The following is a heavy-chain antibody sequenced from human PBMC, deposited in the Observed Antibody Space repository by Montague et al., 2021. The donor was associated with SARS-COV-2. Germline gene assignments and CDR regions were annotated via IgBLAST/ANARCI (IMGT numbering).Heavy chain of an antibody. CDR3: ARGAGTITMMLVVITGAGWSFDL. Sequence: SETLSLTCAVHGGSFSGYYWSWIRQPPGKGLEWIGEINHSGSTHYNPSLKSRVSISVDTSKNQFSLRLSSVTAADTAVYYCARGAGTITMMLVVITGAGWSFDLWGRGTLVTVS. CDR1: GGSFSGYY. D-gene: IGHD3-22*01. CDR2: INHSGST. V-gene: IGHV4-34*01. J-gene: IGHJ2*01.